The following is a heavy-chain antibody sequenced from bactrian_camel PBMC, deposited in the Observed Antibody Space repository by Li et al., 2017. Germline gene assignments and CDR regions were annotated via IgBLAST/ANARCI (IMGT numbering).Heavy chain of an antibody. CDR3: AAVPPFGIDSDHDFFFFGY. J-gene: IGHJ6*01. V-gene: IGHV3S55*01. Sequence: VQLVESGGGSVQAGGSLRLSCAGSGYSSGTCSLGWYRQTPGNERELVSTIKKDGTATYGDSVRGRFTISRDNAKNTLYLQMNSLKTEDTGVYYCAAVPPFGIDSDHDFFFFGYWGQGTQVTVS. CDR1: GYSSGTCS. CDR2: IKKDGTA. D-gene: IGHD4*01.